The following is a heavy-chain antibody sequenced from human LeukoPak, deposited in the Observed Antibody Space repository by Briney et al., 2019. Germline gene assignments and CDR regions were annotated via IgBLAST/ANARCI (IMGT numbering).Heavy chain of an antibody. Sequence: SETLSLTCTVSGGSISSYYWSWIRQPPGKGLEWIGYIYYSGSTNYNPSLKSRVTISVDTSKNQFSLKLSSVTAADTAVYYCARVADSGWYEYYYYYMDVWGKGNPGHRLL. CDR2: IYYSGST. V-gene: IGHV4-59*01. J-gene: IGHJ6*03. CDR3: ARVADSGWYEYYYYYMDV. CDR1: GGSISSYY. D-gene: IGHD6-19*01.